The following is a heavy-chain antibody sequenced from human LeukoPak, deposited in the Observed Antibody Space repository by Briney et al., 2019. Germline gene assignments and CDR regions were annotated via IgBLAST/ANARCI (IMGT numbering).Heavy chain of an antibody. CDR2: ITGSVVNT. D-gene: IGHD6-19*01. Sequence: GGSLRLSCAASGFTFSSSGMTWVRQAPGKGLEWVSTITGSVVNTYYADSVKGRFTISRDNSKSMLYLQMNSLRAEDTAVYYCAKKVAVAGTKGPVDYWGQGTLVTVSS. V-gene: IGHV3-23*01. CDR1: GFTFSSSG. J-gene: IGHJ4*02. CDR3: AKKVAVAGTKGPVDY.